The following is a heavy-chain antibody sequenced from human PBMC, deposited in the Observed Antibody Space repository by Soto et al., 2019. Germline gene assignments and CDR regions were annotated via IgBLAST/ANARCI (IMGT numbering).Heavy chain of an antibody. J-gene: IGHJ4*02. CDR1: GGSISSSSYY. CDR3: ARLYGSSLFDY. D-gene: IGHD6-6*01. CDR2: IYYSVST. V-gene: IGHV4-39*01. Sequence: QLQLQESGPGLVKPSETLSLTCTVSGGSISSSSYYWGWIRQPPGKGLEWIGTIYYSVSTYYNPSLPSLVTISVDTSKNQFSLKLSAVTAADTAVYDCARLYGSSLFDYWGQGTLVTVSS.